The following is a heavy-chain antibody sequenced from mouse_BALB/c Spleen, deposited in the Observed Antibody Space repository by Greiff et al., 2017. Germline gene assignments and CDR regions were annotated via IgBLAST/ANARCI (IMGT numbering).Heavy chain of an antibody. V-gene: IGHV5-6-5*01. CDR3: ARVITTVVAPTFDV. J-gene: IGHJ1*01. CDR2: ISSGGST. CDR1: GFTFSSYG. D-gene: IGHD1-1*01. Sequence: EVMLVESGGDLVKPGGSLKLSCAASGFTFSSYGMSWVRQTPEKRLEWVASISSGGSTYYPDSVKGRFTISRDNARNILYLQMSSLRSEDTAMYYCARVITTVVAPTFDVWGAGTTVTVSS.